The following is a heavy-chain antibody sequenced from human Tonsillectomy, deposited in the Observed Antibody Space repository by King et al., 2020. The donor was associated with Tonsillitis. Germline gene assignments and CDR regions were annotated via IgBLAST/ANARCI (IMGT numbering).Heavy chain of an antibody. CDR1: GGSITEYY. D-gene: IGHD1-1*01. Sequence: VQLQESSPALVRPSETLSLTCTVSGGSITEYYWSWIRQPAGKGLEWIGRVYVSGNTDYNPSLKSRGTMSLDTSKKQFSLRLTSVTAAEPAVYYCARGESLGGTFDFWGQGTLVTVSS. CDR3: ARGESLGGTFDF. CDR2: VYVSGNT. J-gene: IGHJ4*02. V-gene: IGHV4-4*07.